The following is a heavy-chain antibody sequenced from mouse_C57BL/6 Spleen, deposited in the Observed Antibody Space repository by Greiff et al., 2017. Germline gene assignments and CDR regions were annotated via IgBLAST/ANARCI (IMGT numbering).Heavy chain of an antibody. CDR1: GYTFTGYW. D-gene: IGHD1-1*01. CDR3: ATRNYYGSPAWFAY. V-gene: IGHV1-9*01. J-gene: IGHJ3*01. Sequence: QVQLKESGAELMKPGASVKLSCKATGYTFTGYWIEWVQQRPGHGLEWIGEILPGSGSTNYNEKFKGKATFPADTSSNTAYMQLSSLTTEDSAIYYCATRNYYGSPAWFAYGGQGTLVTVSA. CDR2: ILPGSGST.